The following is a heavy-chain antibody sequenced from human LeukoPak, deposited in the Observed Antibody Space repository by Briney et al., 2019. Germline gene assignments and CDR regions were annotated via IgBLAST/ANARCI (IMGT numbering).Heavy chain of an antibody. CDR3: ARQVFNSSVAEDYFDY. D-gene: IGHD6-19*01. J-gene: IGHJ4*02. CDR1: GYSFTSYW. V-gene: IGHV5-51*01. CDR2: IYPGDSDT. Sequence: ESLKISCKGSGYSFTSYWIGWVRQMPGKGLEWMGIIYPGDSDTRYSPSFQGQVTISADKSISTAYLQWSSLKASDTAMYYCARQVFNSSVAEDYFDYWGQGALVTVSS.